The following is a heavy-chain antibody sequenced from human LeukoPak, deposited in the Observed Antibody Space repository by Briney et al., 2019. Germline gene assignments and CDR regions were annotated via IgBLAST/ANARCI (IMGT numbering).Heavy chain of an antibody. CDR2: ISSIRSYI. D-gene: IGHD1-1*01. CDR3: ARASTTTDAFDI. J-gene: IGHJ3*02. CDR1: GFTFSSNA. Sequence: GGSLRLSCAASGFTFSSNAMNWVRQAPGKGLEWVSTISSIRSYIYYADSVKGRFTISRDNAKNSLYLRMNSLRAEDTAVYYCARASTTTDAFDIWGQGTMVTVSS. V-gene: IGHV3-21*01.